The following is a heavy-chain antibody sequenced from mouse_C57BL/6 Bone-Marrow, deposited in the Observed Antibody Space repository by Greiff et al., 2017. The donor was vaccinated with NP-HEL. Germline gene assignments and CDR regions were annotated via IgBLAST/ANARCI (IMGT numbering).Heavy chain of an antibody. CDR3: ASHYYGSSSFAMDY. D-gene: IGHD1-1*01. J-gene: IGHJ4*01. CDR1: GFTFSSYA. Sequence: EVKVEESGGGLVKPGGSLKLSCAASGFTFSSYAMSWVRQTPEKRLEWVATISDGGSYTYYPDNVKGRFTISRDNAKNNLYLQMSHLKSEDTAMYYCASHYYGSSSFAMDYWGQGTSVTVSS. V-gene: IGHV5-4*03. CDR2: ISDGGSYT.